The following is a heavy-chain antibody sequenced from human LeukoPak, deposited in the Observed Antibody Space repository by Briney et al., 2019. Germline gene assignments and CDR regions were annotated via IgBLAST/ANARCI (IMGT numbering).Heavy chain of an antibody. CDR3: ARDRGTMVRRVISWNY. J-gene: IGHJ4*02. Sequence: GGSLRLSCAASGFTFSSYSMNWVRQAPGKGLEWVSSISSSSSYIYYADSVKGRFTISRDNAKNSLYLQMNSLRAEDTAVYYCARDRGTMVRRVISWNYWGQGTLVTVSS. V-gene: IGHV3-21*01. CDR1: GFTFSSYS. D-gene: IGHD3-10*01. CDR2: ISSSSSYI.